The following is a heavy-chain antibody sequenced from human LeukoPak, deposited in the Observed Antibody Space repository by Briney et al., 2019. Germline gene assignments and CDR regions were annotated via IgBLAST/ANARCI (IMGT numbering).Heavy chain of an antibody. CDR1: GVSISSYY. CDR2: IYYSGST. CDR3: ARCLKAYFDY. J-gene: IGHJ4*02. Sequence: SETLSLTCTGSGVSISSYYWSWIRQPPGKGLEWIGYIYYSGSTNYNPSLKSRVTISVDTSKNQSSLKLSSVTAADPAVYYCARCLKAYFDYWGQGTLVTVSS. V-gene: IGHV4-59*01.